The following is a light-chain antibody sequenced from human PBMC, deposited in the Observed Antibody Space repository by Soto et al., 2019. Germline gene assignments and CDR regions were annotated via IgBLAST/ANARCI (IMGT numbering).Light chain of an antibody. V-gene: IGKV1-39*01. CDR3: QQGYSNPWT. J-gene: IGKJ1*01. Sequence: DIQMTQSPSSLSASVGDRVTITCRASQSISSYLHWYQQKPGKAPKLLIYAASNLQSGVASRFSASGSGTDFTLTLNSLQPEDFATYYCQQGYSNPWTFGQGTKVEIK. CDR1: QSISSY. CDR2: AAS.